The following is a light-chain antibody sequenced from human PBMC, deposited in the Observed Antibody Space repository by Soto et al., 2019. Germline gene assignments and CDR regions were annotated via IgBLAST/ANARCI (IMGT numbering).Light chain of an antibody. CDR2: DAS. V-gene: IGKV3-15*01. J-gene: IGKJ1*01. Sequence: EIVMTQSPATLSVSPGERATLSCRASQSVSRNVAWYQQKPGQAPRLLIHDASTRATGISVRFSGSGSGTAFTLTIISLQFEDFAVYYCQQYNNWLWTFGQGTKVEIK. CDR3: QQYNNWLWT. CDR1: QSVSRN.